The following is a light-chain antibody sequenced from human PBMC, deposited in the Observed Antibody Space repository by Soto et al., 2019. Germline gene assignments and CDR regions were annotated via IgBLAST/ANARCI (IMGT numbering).Light chain of an antibody. V-gene: IGLV1-40*01. CDR3: QSSDSSMSGSRV. CDR2: GNS. J-gene: IGLJ1*01. Sequence: QSVLTQPPSVSGAPGQRVTISCTGSSSNIGAGYHVHWYQQLPGTAPKLLIYGNSNRPSGVPDRFSCSRSGTSASLAITGLQAEDEADYYCQSSDSSMSGSRVFGTGTKLTVL. CDR1: SSNIGAGYH.